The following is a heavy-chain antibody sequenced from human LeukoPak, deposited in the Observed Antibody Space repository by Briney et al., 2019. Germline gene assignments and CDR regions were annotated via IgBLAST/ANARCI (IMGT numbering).Heavy chain of an antibody. J-gene: IGHJ5*02. CDR3: ARGPPRDYYGSGSYWFDP. CDR1: GGSFSGYY. Sequence: SETLSLTCAVYGGSFSGYYWSWIRQPPGKGLEWIGEINHSGSTNYNPSLKSRVTISVDTSKNQFSLKLSSVTAADTAVYYCARGPPRDYYGSGSYWFDPWGQGTLVTVSS. V-gene: IGHV4-34*01. CDR2: INHSGST. D-gene: IGHD3-10*01.